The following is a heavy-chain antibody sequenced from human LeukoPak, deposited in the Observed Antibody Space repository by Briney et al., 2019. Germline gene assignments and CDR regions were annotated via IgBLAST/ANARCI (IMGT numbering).Heavy chain of an antibody. CDR1: GFTFSSYS. CDR2: INEGGSDK. V-gene: IGHV3-7*01. CDR3: ARDRTLNY. J-gene: IGHJ4*02. Sequence: PGGSLRLSCAASGFTFSSYSMNWVRQAPGKGLEWVANINEGGSDKYYVDSVKGRFTISRDNAKNSLYLQMNSLRAEDTAVYYCARDRTLNYWGQGTLVTVSS.